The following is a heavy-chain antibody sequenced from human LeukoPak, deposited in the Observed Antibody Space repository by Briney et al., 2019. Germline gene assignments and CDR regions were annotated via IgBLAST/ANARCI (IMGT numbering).Heavy chain of an antibody. CDR2: IYHSGST. CDR1: GGSISSGGYS. J-gene: IGHJ4*02. CDR3: ARGPYDILTGYYPFDY. Sequence: SETLSLTCAVSGGSISSGGYSWSWIRQPPGKGLEWIGYIYHSGSTYYNPSLKSRVTISVDRSKNQFSLKLSSVTAADTAVYYCARGPYDILTGYYPFDYWGQGTLVTVSS. V-gene: IGHV4-30-2*01. D-gene: IGHD3-9*01.